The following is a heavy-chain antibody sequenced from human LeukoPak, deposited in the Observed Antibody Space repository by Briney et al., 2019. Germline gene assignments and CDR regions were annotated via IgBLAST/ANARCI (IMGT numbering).Heavy chain of an antibody. CDR1: GFIFDEYA. CDR3: AKSPAATAVTTDYFHY. CDR2: ISWNSDSR. J-gene: IGHJ4*02. Sequence: PGGSLRLSCAASGFIFDEYAMHWVRQAPGKGLEWVSGISWNSDSRDYADSVKGRFTISRDNAKNSLNLQMNSLRVEDTALYYCAKSPAATAVTTDYFHYWGQGTLVTVSS. V-gene: IGHV3-9*01. D-gene: IGHD4-17*01.